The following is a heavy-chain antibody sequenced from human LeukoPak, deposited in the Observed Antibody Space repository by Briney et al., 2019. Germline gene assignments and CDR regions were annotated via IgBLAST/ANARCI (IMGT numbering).Heavy chain of an antibody. D-gene: IGHD3-22*01. CDR2: ISSSGSTI. CDR3: ARDSPGTDYYDSSGYPKDAFDI. Sequence: GGSLRLSCAASGFTFSDYYMSWIRQAPGKGLEWVSYISSSGSTIYYADSVKGRFTISRENAKNSLYLQMNSLRAEDTAVYYCARDSPGTDYYDSSGYPKDAFDIWGQGTMVTVS. CDR1: GFTFSDYY. J-gene: IGHJ3*02. V-gene: IGHV3-11*04.